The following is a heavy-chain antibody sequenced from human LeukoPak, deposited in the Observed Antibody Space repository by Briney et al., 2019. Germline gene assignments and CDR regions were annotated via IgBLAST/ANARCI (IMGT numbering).Heavy chain of an antibody. V-gene: IGHV4-59*08. Sequence: PSETLSLTCTVSGDSVTSYYWSWIRQSPGKGLEWIGYIYSGGRTIYNPSLKSRLTISSDTSKSQFSLKLSSVTAADTAVYYCAINSSGDSSGYDYWSQGILVTVSS. J-gene: IGHJ4*02. CDR2: IYSGGRT. CDR1: GDSVTSYY. D-gene: IGHD3-22*01. CDR3: AINSSGDSSGYDY.